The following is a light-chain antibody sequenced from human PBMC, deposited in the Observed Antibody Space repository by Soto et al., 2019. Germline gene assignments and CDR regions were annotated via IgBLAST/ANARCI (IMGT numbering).Light chain of an antibody. CDR1: QSVSSYY. Sequence: EIVLTQSPGTLSLSPGERATLSCRASQSVSSYYLSWYQQKPGQAPRLLIYGASSRAIGVPDRFSGSGSGTDFTLTISGLEPEDFAVYYCQHYGTSSMFTFGPGTTVDIK. CDR3: QHYGTSSMFT. CDR2: GAS. J-gene: IGKJ3*01. V-gene: IGKV3-20*01.